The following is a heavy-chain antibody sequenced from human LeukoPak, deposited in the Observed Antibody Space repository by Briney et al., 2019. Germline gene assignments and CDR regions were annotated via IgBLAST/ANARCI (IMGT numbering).Heavy chain of an antibody. V-gene: IGHV3-33*06. CDR1: GFMFQSYA. CDR2: SWHDGFNH. Sequence: GGSLRLSCAASGFMFQSYAMHWVRQAPGKGLEWVAVSWHDGFNHFYSDSVKGRFTVSRDNSNNTATLQMDSLRAEDTAIYYCANDVNLGSFFGSSLGYYFDYWGQGALVTVSS. J-gene: IGHJ4*02. D-gene: IGHD3-10*01. CDR3: ANDVNLGSFFGSSLGYYFDY.